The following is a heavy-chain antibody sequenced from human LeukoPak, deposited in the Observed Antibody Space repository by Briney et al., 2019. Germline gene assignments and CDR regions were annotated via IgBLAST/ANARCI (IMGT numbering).Heavy chain of an antibody. Sequence: GASVKVSCKASGYTFTSYYMHWVRQAPGQGLEWMGIINPSGGSTSYAQKFQGKVTMTRDMSTSTVYMELSSLRSEDTAVYYCARGSYGSGSYYPYLRYWGQGTLVTVSS. V-gene: IGHV1-46*01. CDR2: INPSGGST. CDR1: GYTFTSYY. J-gene: IGHJ4*02. CDR3: ARGSYGSGSYYPYLRY. D-gene: IGHD3-10*01.